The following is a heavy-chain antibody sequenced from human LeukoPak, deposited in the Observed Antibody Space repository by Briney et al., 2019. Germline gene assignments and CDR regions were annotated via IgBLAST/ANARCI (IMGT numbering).Heavy chain of an antibody. D-gene: IGHD2-2*01. CDR2: IRSNAYGGTT. CDR3: TRSAFDY. Sequence: GGSLRLSCAASGFTFSNFAIHWVRQAPGKGLEWVGFIRSNAYGGTTDYAASVKGRFTISRDDSKSIAYLQMNSLKTEDTAVYYCTRSAFDYWGQGTLVTVSS. J-gene: IGHJ4*02. CDR1: GFTFSNFA. V-gene: IGHV3-49*04.